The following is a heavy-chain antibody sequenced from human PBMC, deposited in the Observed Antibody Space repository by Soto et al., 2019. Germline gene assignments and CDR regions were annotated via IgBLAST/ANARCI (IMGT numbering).Heavy chain of an antibody. CDR1: GGSISSYY. CDR2: IYYSGST. J-gene: IGHJ4*02. CDR3: ARTDGEYEGCFDY. D-gene: IGHD4-17*01. Sequence: SETLSLTCTVSGGSISSYYWSWIRQHPGKGLEWIGYIYYSGSTNYNPSLKSRVTISVDTSKNQFSLKLSSVTAADTAVYYCARTDGEYEGCFDYWGQGTLVTVSS. V-gene: IGHV4-59*01.